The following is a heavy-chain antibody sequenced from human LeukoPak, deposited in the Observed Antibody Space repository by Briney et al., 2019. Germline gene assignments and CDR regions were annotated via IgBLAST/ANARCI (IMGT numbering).Heavy chain of an antibody. D-gene: IGHD4-23*01. CDR2: ISSSSSYI. CDR1: GFTFSSYS. J-gene: IGHJ3*02. V-gene: IGHV3-21*01. CDR3: ARDFGGTPYDAFDI. Sequence: GGSLRLSYAASGFTFSSYSMNWVRQAPGKGLEWVSSISSSSSYIYYADSVKGRFTISRDNAKNSLYLQMNSLRAEDTAVYYCARDFGGTPYDAFDIWGQGTMVTVSS.